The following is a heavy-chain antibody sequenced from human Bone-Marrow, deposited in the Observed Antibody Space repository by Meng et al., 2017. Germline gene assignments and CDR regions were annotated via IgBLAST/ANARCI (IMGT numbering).Heavy chain of an antibody. CDR2: FSGGGGPP. Sequence: GGSLRLSCAASGLSYSTYEYGMTWLRQAPGKGLEWVSTFSGGGGPPYYADSVRGRFTISRDDSQNTLYLQMNSLRAEDTAVYYCANLWGYCMGGSCSGTWTDYWGQGTLVTVSS. V-gene: IGHV3-23*01. D-gene: IGHD2-15*01. CDR1: GLSYSTYEYG. CDR3: ANLWGYCMGGSCSGTWTDY. J-gene: IGHJ4*02.